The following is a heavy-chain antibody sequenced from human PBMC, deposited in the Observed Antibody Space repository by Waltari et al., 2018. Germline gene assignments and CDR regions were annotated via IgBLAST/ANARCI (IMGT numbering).Heavy chain of an antibody. CDR1: GFTFSSYA. Sequence: EVQLVESGGGLVQPGGSLRLSCAASGFTFSSYAMSWVRQAPGKGLEWVSAISGSGGSTYYADSVKGRFTISRDNSKNTLYLQMNSLRAEDTAVYYCAKDILRRIFGVGYYYYMDVWGKGTTVTVSS. CDR3: AKDILRRIFGVGYYYYMDV. J-gene: IGHJ6*03. D-gene: IGHD3-3*01. CDR2: ISGSGGST. V-gene: IGHV3-23*04.